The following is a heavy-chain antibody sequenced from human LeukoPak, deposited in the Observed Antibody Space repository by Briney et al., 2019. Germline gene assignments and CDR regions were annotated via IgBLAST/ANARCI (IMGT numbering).Heavy chain of an antibody. CDR3: ARDTSRGYSFDY. J-gene: IGHJ4*02. CDR1: GFTFSSYA. D-gene: IGHD6-13*01. V-gene: IGHV3-30-3*01. Sequence: GRSLRLSCAASGFTFSSYAMHWVRQAPGKGLEWVAVISYDGSNKYYADSVKGRFTISRDNSKNTLYLQMNSLRAEDTAVYYCARDTSRGYSFDYWGQGTLVTVSS. CDR2: ISYDGSNK.